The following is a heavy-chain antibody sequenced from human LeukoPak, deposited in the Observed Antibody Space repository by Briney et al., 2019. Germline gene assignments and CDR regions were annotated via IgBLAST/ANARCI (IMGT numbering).Heavy chain of an antibody. CDR2: INPKSGGT. Sequence: ASVKVSCKASGYTFTGYYMHWVRQAPGQGLEWMGWINPKSGGTKYAQKFQGRVTMTRDTSISTAYMELSRLSSDDTAVSYCACVRNDDAFDIWGQGTMVTVSS. J-gene: IGHJ3*02. CDR3: ACVRNDDAFDI. CDR1: GYTFTGYY. V-gene: IGHV1-2*02. D-gene: IGHD1-1*01.